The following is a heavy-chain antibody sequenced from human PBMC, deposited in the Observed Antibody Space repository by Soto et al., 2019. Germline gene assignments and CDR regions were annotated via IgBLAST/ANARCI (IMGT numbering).Heavy chain of an antibody. Sequence: QVQLVQSGAEVKKPGASVKVSCKASGYTFTHYYIHWVRQAPGQGLEWMGMINPSGGSTDYAQKFQGRVTMPTDTSTTTVYMERSSLRSDDTAVYYCARPPFPGCINGVCYPCDHWGQGTLVTVSS. CDR2: INPSGGST. D-gene: IGHD2-8*01. J-gene: IGHJ4*02. V-gene: IGHV1-46*01. CDR3: ARPPFPGCINGVCYPCDH. CDR1: GYTFTHYY.